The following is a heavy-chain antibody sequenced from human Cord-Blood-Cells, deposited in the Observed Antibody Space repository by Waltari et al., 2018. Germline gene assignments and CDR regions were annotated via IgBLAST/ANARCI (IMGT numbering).Heavy chain of an antibody. CDR1: GGSFSGYY. V-gene: IGHV4-34*01. CDR2: INHSGST. J-gene: IGHJ5*02. Sequence: QVQLQQWGAGLLKPSETLSLTCAVHGGSFSGYYWSWIRQPPGKGLEWIGEINHSGSTNYNPSLKSRVTISVDTSKNQFSLKLSSVTAADTAVYYCASSWELQGNWFDPWGQGTLVTVSS. D-gene: IGHD1-26*01. CDR3: ASSWELQGNWFDP.